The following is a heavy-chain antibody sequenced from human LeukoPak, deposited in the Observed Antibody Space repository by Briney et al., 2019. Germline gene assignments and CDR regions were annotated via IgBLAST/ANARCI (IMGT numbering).Heavy chain of an antibody. Sequence: GGSLRLSCVASGLTFSNYDTCWVRQAPGKGLEWVSLFSRSGDNTYYADSVKGRFTISRDNSKDTLFLQMNSLRAEDTAIYYCATMDRFSIQDWGQGTLVTVSS. D-gene: IGHD3/OR15-3a*01. CDR3: ATMDRFSIQD. J-gene: IGHJ1*01. V-gene: IGHV3-23*01. CDR2: FSRSGDNT. CDR1: GLTFSNYD.